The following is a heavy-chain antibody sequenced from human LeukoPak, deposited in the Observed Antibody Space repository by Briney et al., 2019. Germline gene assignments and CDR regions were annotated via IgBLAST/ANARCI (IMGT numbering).Heavy chain of an antibody. Sequence: PGGSLRLSCAASGFAFSSQDMGWVRQAPGKGLEWVSAIRSSDGRTFYADSVKGRFTISRDNSKNTLYLQMSSLRVEDTAIYYCAKEVWFGGFLSIDYWGQGTPVTVSS. CDR1: GFAFSSQD. V-gene: IGHV3-23*01. J-gene: IGHJ4*02. CDR3: AKEVWFGGFLSIDY. D-gene: IGHD3-10*01. CDR2: IRSSDGRT.